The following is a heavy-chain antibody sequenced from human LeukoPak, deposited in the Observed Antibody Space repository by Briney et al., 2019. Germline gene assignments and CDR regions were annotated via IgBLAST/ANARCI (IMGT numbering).Heavy chain of an antibody. D-gene: IGHD3-10*01. CDR1: GDSISSYY. J-gene: IGHJ6*03. V-gene: IGHV4-59*12. CDR2: IYYSGST. Sequence: PSETLSLTCTVSGDSISSYYWSWIRQPPGKGLEWIGYIYYSGSTNYSPSLKSRVTISVDTSKNQFSLKLSSVTAADTAVYYCARDSGYYYGSGSSVGNYYYYMDVWGKGTTVTVSS. CDR3: ARDSGYYYGSGSSVGNYYYYMDV.